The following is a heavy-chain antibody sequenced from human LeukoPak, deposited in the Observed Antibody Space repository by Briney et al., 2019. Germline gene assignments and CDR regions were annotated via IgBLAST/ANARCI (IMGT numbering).Heavy chain of an antibody. D-gene: IGHD2-15*01. Sequence: GGSLRLSCAASGFTFSSYGMHWVRQAPGKGLEWVAFIRYDGSNKYYADSVKGRFTISRDNSENTLYLQMNSLRAEDTAVYYCAKDEKRYCSGGSCANPNYWGQGTLVTVSS. J-gene: IGHJ4*02. CDR1: GFTFSSYG. V-gene: IGHV3-30*02. CDR3: AKDEKRYCSGGSCANPNY. CDR2: IRYDGSNK.